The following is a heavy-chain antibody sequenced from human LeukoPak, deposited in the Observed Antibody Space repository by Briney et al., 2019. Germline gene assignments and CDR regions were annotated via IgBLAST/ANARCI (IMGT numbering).Heavy chain of an antibody. V-gene: IGHV3-43*02. D-gene: IGHD1-26*01. CDR1: GFTFDDYA. CDR3: AKDNFGSGSSFDN. J-gene: IGHJ4*02. CDR2: ISGDGTGT. Sequence: GGALRLSCAASGFTFDDYAMHWVRQAPGKGLEWVSLISGDGTGTYYADSVKGRFTISRDNRKNSLYLQMNSLRTEDTALYYCAKDNFGSGSSFDNWGQGTLVTVSS.